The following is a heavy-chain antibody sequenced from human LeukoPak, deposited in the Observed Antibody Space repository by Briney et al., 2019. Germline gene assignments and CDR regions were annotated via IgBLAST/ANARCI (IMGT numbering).Heavy chain of an antibody. CDR3: ARSRVVVDSFDI. CDR1: GFTFSPYA. J-gene: IGHJ3*02. Sequence: GGSLRLSCSASGFTFSPYAMHWVRQAPGKGLEWVAVISNDGSNKWYADSVKGRFTISRDNPKNTLYLQMNSLRIEDTSVYYCARSRVVVDSFDIWGQGTMVTVSS. V-gene: IGHV3-30-3*01. CDR2: ISNDGSNK. D-gene: IGHD2-15*01.